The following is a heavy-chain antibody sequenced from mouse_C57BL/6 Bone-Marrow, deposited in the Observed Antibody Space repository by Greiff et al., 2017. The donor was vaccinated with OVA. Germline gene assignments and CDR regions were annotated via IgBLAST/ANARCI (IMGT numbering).Heavy chain of an antibody. D-gene: IGHD2-2*01. CDR1: GFTFSSYG. J-gene: IGHJ3*01. V-gene: IGHV5-6*02. CDR2: ISSGGSYT. CDR3: ATMVTAWFAY. Sequence: VKLMESGGDLVKPGGSLKLSCAASGFTFSSYGMSWVRQTPDKRLEWVATISSGGSYTYYPDSVKGRFTISRDNAKNTLYLQMSSLKSEDTAMYYCATMVTAWFAYWGQGTLVTVSA.